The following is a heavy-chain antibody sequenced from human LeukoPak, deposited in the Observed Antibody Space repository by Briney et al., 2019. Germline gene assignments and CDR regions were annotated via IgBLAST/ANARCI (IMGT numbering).Heavy chain of an antibody. CDR2: ISSSSSYT. V-gene: IGHV3-11*03. CDR1: GFTFSDYY. J-gene: IGHJ4*02. CDR3: ARSPRLGYDSSGYYD. Sequence: GGSLRLSCAASGFTFSDYYMSWIRQAPGKGLEWVSYISSSSSYTNYADSVKGRFTISRDNAKNSLYLQMNSLRAEDTAVYYCARSPRLGYDSSGYYDWGQGTLVTVSS. D-gene: IGHD3-22*01.